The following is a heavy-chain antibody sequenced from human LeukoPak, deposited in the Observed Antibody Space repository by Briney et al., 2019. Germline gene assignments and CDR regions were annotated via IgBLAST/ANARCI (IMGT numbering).Heavy chain of an antibody. CDR1: RFTVSSNY. J-gene: IGHJ4*02. CDR3: ARGGRSTYFDWSPDY. Sequence: PGGSLRLSCAASRFTVSSNYMSWVRQAPGKGLEWVSVIYSGGSTYYADSVKGRFTISRDNSKNTLYLQMNSLRAEDTAVYYCARGGRSTYFDWSPDYWGQGTLVTVSS. V-gene: IGHV3-66*01. CDR2: IYSGGST. D-gene: IGHD3-9*01.